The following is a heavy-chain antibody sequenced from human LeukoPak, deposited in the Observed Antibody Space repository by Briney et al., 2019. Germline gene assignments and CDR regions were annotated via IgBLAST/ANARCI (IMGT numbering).Heavy chain of an antibody. D-gene: IGHD4-23*01. J-gene: IGHJ4*02. Sequence: GGSLRLSCAASGFSFSDYTMNWVRQAPGKGLEWVSSISSSSTYIYYADSAKGRFTISRDNAKNSLYLQMNSLRAEDTAVYYCAGLYGGNLDTDYWGQGTLVTVSS. CDR3: AGLYGGNLDTDY. CDR1: GFSFSDYT. V-gene: IGHV3-21*01. CDR2: ISSSSTYI.